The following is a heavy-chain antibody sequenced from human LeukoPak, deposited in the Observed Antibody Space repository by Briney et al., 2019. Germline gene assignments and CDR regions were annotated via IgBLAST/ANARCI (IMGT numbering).Heavy chain of an antibody. CDR2: ISYDGSNK. CDR3: ARGHDAFDI. Sequence: LGRSLRLSCAASGFTFSSYAMHWVRQAPGKGLEWVAVISYDGSNKYYADSVKGRFTISRDNSKNTLYLQMNSLRAEDTAVYYCARGHDAFDIWGQGTMVTVSS. CDR1: GFTFSSYA. J-gene: IGHJ3*02. V-gene: IGHV3-30-3*01.